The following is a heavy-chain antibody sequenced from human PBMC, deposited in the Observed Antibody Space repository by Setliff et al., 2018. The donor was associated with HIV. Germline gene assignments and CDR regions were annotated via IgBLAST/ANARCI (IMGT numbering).Heavy chain of an antibody. CDR1: GDPISTYY. J-gene: IGHJ6*03. CDR3: ARGNYDTSDYYTNFYYYYMDV. Sequence: SETLSLTCTVSGDPISTYYWSWVRKPPGKGLEWIGYVYYSGSTSYSPSLRGRVTMSVDPSKNQFSLKLSSVTAADTAIYYCARGNYDTSDYYTNFYYYYMDVWGKGTAVTVS. CDR2: VYYSGST. V-gene: IGHV4-59*01. D-gene: IGHD3-22*01.